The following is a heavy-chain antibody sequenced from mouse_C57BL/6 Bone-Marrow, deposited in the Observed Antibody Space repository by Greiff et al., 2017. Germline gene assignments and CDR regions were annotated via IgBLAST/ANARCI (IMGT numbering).Heavy chain of an antibody. Sequence: VQLQQSGAELVRPGASVKLSCTASGFNIKDYYMHWVKQRPEQGLEWIGRIDPEDGDTEYAPKFQGKATLTADTSSNTAYLQLSSLTSEDTAVYYCTCITTVVAGFDYWGQGTTLTVSS. CDR3: TCITTVVAGFDY. CDR1: GFNIKDYY. D-gene: IGHD1-1*01. V-gene: IGHV14-1*01. J-gene: IGHJ2*01. CDR2: IDPEDGDT.